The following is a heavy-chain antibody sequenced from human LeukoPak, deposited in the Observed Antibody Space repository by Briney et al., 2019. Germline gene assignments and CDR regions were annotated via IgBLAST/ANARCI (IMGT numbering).Heavy chain of an antibody. D-gene: IGHD6-13*01. CDR3: ARVLHHSSSYYAFDI. J-gene: IGHJ3*02. V-gene: IGHV1-46*01. Sequence: ASVKVSCKASGYTFTSYYMHWVRQAPGQGLEWMGIINPSGGSTSYAQKFQGRVTMTRDMSTSTVYMELSSLRSEDTAVYYCARVLHHSSSYYAFDIWGQGTMVSVSS. CDR2: INPSGGST. CDR1: GYTFTSYY.